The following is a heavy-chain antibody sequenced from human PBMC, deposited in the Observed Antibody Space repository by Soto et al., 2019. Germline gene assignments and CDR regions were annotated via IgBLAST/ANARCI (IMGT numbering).Heavy chain of an antibody. D-gene: IGHD6-19*01. J-gene: IGHJ3*02. CDR3: ARAHSRGWIRVAAFDI. CDR1: GYTFTSYG. V-gene: IGHV1-18*01. CDR2: ISAYNGNT. Sequence: QVQLVQSGAEVKKPGASVKVSCKASGYTFTSYGISWVRQAPGQGLEWMGWISAYNGNTNYAQKLQGRVTMTTDTSTSTAYMELRSLRSEDTALYYWARAHSRGWIRVAAFDIWGQGTMVTVSS.